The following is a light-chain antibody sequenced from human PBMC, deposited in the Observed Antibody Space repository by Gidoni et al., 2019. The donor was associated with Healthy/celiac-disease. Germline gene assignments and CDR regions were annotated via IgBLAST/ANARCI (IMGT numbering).Light chain of an antibody. CDR3: QQRSNWPT. CDR2: DAS. J-gene: IGKJ4*01. CDR1: QSVSSY. V-gene: IGKV3-11*01. Sequence: VLTQSPATLSLSPGKRAYLSCIASQSVSSYLACYQQKPGQAPRLLIYDASNSATGIPARFSGSGSGTDFTLTISSLEPEDFAVYYRQQRSNWPTFGGGTKVEIK.